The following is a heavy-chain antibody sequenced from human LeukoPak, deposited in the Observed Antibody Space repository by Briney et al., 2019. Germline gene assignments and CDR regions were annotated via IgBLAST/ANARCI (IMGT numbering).Heavy chain of an antibody. D-gene: IGHD2-15*01. V-gene: IGHV5-51*01. Sequence: GESLKISCKGSGYSFTSYWIGWVRQMPGKGLEWMGIIYPGDSDTRYSPSFQGQVTISADKSISTAYLQWSSLKAPDTAMYYCARRSECSGGSCYLGPVGYWGQGTLVTVSS. CDR3: ARRSECSGGSCYLGPVGY. CDR2: IYPGDSDT. CDR1: GYSFTSYW. J-gene: IGHJ4*02.